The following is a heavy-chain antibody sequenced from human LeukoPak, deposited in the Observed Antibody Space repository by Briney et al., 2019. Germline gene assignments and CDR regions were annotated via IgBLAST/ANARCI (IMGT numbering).Heavy chain of an antibody. Sequence: ASVKVSCKASGYTFTSYGISWVRQAPGQGLEWMGWISAYNGNTNYAQKLQGKVTMTTDTSTSTAYMELRSLRSDDTAVYYCARDSNYDILTGYYRGNWFDPWGQGTLVTVSS. J-gene: IGHJ5*02. V-gene: IGHV1-18*01. D-gene: IGHD3-9*01. CDR3: ARDSNYDILTGYYRGNWFDP. CDR2: ISAYNGNT. CDR1: GYTFTSYG.